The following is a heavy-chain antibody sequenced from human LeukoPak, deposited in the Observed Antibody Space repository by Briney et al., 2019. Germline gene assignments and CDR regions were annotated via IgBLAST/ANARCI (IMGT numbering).Heavy chain of an antibody. CDR1: GFSFSTNW. CDR3: ARDLDY. Sequence: GGSLRLSCAASGFSFSTNWMSWVRQAPGKGLEWVANIKPDGTETYYVGSVKGRFTISRDNAENSLYLQMNSLRADDTAVYYCARDLDYWGQGTLVTVSS. V-gene: IGHV3-7*04. CDR2: IKPDGTET. J-gene: IGHJ4*02.